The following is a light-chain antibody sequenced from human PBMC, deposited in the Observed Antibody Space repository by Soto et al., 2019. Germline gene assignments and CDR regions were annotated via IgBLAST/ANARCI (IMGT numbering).Light chain of an antibody. J-gene: IGLJ1*01. CDR3: QSYDSSLTTFV. Sequence: QSVLTQPPSVSGAPGPRGAISCTGSSSNIGAEYDVHWYQQLPGTAPKRLIYGDNNRPSGVPDRFSGSKSGTSASLAITRLQPEDEADYYCQSYDSSLTTFVFGTGTKVTVL. CDR2: GDN. V-gene: IGLV1-40*01. CDR1: SSNIGAEYD.